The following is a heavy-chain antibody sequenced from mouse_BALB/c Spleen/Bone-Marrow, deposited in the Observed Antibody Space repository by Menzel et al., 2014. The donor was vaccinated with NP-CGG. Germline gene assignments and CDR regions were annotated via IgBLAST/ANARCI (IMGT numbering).Heavy chain of an antibody. D-gene: IGHD1-1*01. V-gene: IGHV5-9-3*01. CDR3: ARPPYYGSSEWYFDV. CDR2: ISGGGSYT. CDR1: GFTFSSYG. Sequence: EVHLVESGGGLVKPGGSLKLSCAASGFTFSSYGMSWVRQTPEKRLEWVATISGGGSYTYYPDSVKGRFTISRDNAKNTLYLQMSSLRSEDTAMYCCARPPYYGSSEWYFDVWGAGTTVTVSS. J-gene: IGHJ1*01.